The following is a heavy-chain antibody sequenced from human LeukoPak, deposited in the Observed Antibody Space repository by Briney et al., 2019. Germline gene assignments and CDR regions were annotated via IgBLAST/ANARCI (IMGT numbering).Heavy chain of an antibody. CDR3: ARDKRGIAAACTLDY. D-gene: IGHD6-13*01. CDR2: ISSSSSYI. V-gene: IGHV3-21*01. J-gene: IGHJ4*02. Sequence: PGGSLRLSCAASGFTFSSYSMNWVRQAPGKGLEWVSSISSSSSYIYYADSVKGRFTISRDNAKNSLYLQMNSLRAEDTAVYYCARDKRGIAAACTLDYWGQGTLVTVSS. CDR1: GFTFSSYS.